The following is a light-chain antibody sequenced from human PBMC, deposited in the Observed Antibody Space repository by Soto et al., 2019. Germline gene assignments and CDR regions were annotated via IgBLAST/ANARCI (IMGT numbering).Light chain of an antibody. Sequence: DIQMTQSPSSLSASVGDRVTITCQASQDISNYLNWYQQKPGKAPKLLIYDASNLETGVPSRFSGSGSGTDFTITISSLQPEDITTYYCQQYDNLPITFGGGTKGEIK. V-gene: IGKV1-33*01. CDR2: DAS. J-gene: IGKJ4*01. CDR3: QQYDNLPIT. CDR1: QDISNY.